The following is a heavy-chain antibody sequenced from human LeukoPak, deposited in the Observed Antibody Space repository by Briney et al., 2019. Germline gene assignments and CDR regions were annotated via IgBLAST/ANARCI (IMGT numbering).Heavy chain of an antibody. Sequence: GGSLRLSCAASGFAFSAYWMHWVRRAPGRGLVWVSRINNDGSNIIYADSVKGRFTISRDNAKNTLYLLMNSLRAEDTAVYYCARTDWYHNDYWGQGTPVTVSS. CDR3: ARTDWYHNDY. J-gene: IGHJ4*02. D-gene: IGHD3-9*01. CDR2: INNDGSNI. V-gene: IGHV3-74*01. CDR1: GFAFSAYW.